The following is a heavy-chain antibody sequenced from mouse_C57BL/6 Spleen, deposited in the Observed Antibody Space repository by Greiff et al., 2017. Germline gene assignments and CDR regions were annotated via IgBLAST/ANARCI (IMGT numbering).Heavy chain of an antibody. Sequence: EVQLQQSGAELVKPGASVKLSCTASGFNIKAYYMHWVTQRTEQGLAWIGRIDPEDGETKYAPKFQGKAPITADTSSHTAYLQLSSLTSEDTAVYYWASYYYGSSLYFDYWGQGTTLTVSS. CDR2: IDPEDGET. CDR1: GFNIKAYY. V-gene: IGHV14-2*01. D-gene: IGHD1-1*01. CDR3: ASYYYGSSLYFDY. J-gene: IGHJ2*01.